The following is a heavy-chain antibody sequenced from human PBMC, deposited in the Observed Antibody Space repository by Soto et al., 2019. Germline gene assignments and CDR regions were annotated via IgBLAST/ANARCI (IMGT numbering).Heavy chain of an antibody. CDR3: AGVPTQWEVRHADY. V-gene: IGHV3-48*01. CDR2: INGASSTI. Sequence: EVQLVESGGGLVQPGGSLRLSCAASGFTFSTYSMHWVRQAPGKSLEWISYINGASSTIFYADSVKGRFTISRDNPKNPLYLQLNSPGAEDTAGYYRAGVPTQWEVRHADYWGRGTLVTLSS. J-gene: IGHJ4*02. D-gene: IGHD1-26*01. CDR1: GFTFSTYS.